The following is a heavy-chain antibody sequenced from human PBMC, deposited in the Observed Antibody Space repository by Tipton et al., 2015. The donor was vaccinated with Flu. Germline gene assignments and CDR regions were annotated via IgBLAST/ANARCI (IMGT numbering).Heavy chain of an antibody. Sequence: QLVQSGGGLVKPGGSLILSCVASGFSFTLHAMHWVRQAPGRGPEWVASISGGSTYIDYADSARGRFTISRDSAKNSLHLQLNSLRDEDTAVYYCARLWWGLGDAFDIWGQGSLVTVSS. CDR1: GFSFTLHA. D-gene: IGHD2-21*01. CDR3: ARLWWGLGDAFDI. CDR2: ISGGSTYI. V-gene: IGHV3-21*04. J-gene: IGHJ3*02.